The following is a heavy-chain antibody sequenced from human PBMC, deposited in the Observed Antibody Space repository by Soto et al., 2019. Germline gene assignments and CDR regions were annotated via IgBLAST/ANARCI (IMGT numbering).Heavy chain of an antibody. D-gene: IGHD6-13*01. CDR3: ARRAAGIDY. Sequence: QVQLVQSGAEVKKPGSSVKVSYKASGGTFSSYTISWVRQAPGQGLEWMGRIIPILGIANYAQKFQGRVTXXADKSTSTAYMELSSLRSEDTAVYYCARRAAGIDYWGQGTLVTVSS. CDR2: IIPILGIA. CDR1: GGTFSSYT. V-gene: IGHV1-69*02. J-gene: IGHJ4*02.